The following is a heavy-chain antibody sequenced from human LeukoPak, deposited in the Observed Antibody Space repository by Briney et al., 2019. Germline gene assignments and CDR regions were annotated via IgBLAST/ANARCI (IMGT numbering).Heavy chain of an antibody. V-gene: IGHV3-7*01. J-gene: IGHJ4*02. CDR3: ARVEASGYDYGAFDY. D-gene: IGHD5-12*01. CDR1: GFTFNRYW. Sequence: GGSLRLSCAASGFTFNRYWMSWVRQAPGKGLEWVANIKQDGSEKYYVDSVKGRFTISRDNTKNSLYLQMNSLRAEDTAVYYCARVEASGYDYGAFDYWGQGTLVTVSS. CDR2: IKQDGSEK.